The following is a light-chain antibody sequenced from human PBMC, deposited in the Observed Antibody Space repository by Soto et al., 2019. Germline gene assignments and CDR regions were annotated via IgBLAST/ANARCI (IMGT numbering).Light chain of an antibody. V-gene: IGLV2-14*01. J-gene: IGLJ1*01. Sequence: QSVLTQPASVSGSPGQSITISCTGTSSDVGGYNYVSWYQQHPGKAPKLMIYDVTYRPSGASNRFSGSKSGNTASLTISGLQAEDEADYYCSSYTSSSTYVFGTGTKVTVL. CDR1: SSDVGGYNY. CDR2: DVT. CDR3: SSYTSSSTYV.